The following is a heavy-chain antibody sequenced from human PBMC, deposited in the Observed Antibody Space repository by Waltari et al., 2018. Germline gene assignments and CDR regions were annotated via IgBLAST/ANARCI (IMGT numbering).Heavy chain of an antibody. CDR3: ARDGSGSDQPFDI. CDR2: IYYSGST. J-gene: IGHJ3*02. CDR1: GGSISSGGYY. V-gene: IGHV4-31*03. D-gene: IGHD1-26*01. Sequence: QVQLQESGPGLVKPSQTLSLTCTVSGGSISSGGYYWSWIRQHPGKGLEWIGYIYYSGSTYYHPALERRVTISVDPCKTRCVLKLSSVTAAATAVYYWARDGSGSDQPFDIWRPGTIVTVSS.